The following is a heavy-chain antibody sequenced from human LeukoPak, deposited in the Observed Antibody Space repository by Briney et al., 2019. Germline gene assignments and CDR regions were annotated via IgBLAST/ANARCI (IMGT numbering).Heavy chain of an antibody. CDR3: ARRAGEYSHPYDY. D-gene: IGHD2-15*01. Sequence: GGSLRLSCTVSGFTFSSNSWSWVRQAPGKGLEWVSFIYSGGNTHYSDSVTGRFTLSRDNSKNTLYLQMNSLRAEDTAIYYCARRAGEYSHPYDYWGQGTLVTVSS. V-gene: IGHV3-53*01. CDR1: GFTFSSNS. J-gene: IGHJ4*02. CDR2: IYSGGNT.